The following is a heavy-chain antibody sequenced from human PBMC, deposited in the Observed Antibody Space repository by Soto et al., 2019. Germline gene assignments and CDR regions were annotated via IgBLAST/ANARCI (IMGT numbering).Heavy chain of an antibody. J-gene: IGHJ4*02. Sequence: GGSLRLSCAASGFTFSTYAHSWVRQAPGKGLEWVSAISANGQGIYYADSLRGRFTIHRDNSKNTIFLHMDSLRSEDTAVYYCAKDRNYPRDQFHYWGQGTLVTVSS. V-gene: IGHV3-23*01. CDR2: ISANGQGI. D-gene: IGHD1-7*01. CDR1: GFTFSTYA. CDR3: AKDRNYPRDQFHY.